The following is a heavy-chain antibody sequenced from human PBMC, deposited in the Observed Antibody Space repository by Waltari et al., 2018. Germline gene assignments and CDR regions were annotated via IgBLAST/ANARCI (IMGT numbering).Heavy chain of an antibody. Sequence: QVQLQESGPGLVKPSETLSLTCTVSGGSISSHYWSWIRQPPGKGLEWIGYIYYSGSTNYIPSLKGRVTISVDTSKNQFSRKLSSVTAADTAVYYCARGKHDIVTYYYYYGMDVWGQGTTVTVSS. J-gene: IGHJ6*02. CDR3: ARGKHDIVTYYYYYGMDV. V-gene: IGHV4-59*11. CDR1: GGSISSHY. CDR2: IYYSGST. D-gene: IGHD5-12*01.